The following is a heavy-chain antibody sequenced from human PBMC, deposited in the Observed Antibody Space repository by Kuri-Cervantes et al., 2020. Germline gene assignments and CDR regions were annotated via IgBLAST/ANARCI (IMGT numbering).Heavy chain of an antibody. CDR2: IYYSGST. D-gene: IGHD2-21*02. CDR1: GGSISSYY. J-gene: IGHJ5*02. CDR3: AIQYSAISGWFDP. V-gene: IGHV4-59*01. Sequence: SETLSLTCTVSGGSISSYYWSWIRQPSGKGLEWIGYIYYSGSTNYNPSLKSRVTISVDTSKNQFSLKLSSVTAADTAVYYCAIQYSAISGWFDPWGQGTLVTVSS.